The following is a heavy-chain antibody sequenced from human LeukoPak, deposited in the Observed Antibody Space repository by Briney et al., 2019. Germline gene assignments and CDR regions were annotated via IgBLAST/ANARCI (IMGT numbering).Heavy chain of an antibody. V-gene: IGHV4-34*01. D-gene: IGHD4-23*01. Sequence: GSLRLSCAASGFTFSSYWMSWIRQPPGKGLEWIGEINHSGSTNYNPSLKSRVTISVDTSKNQFSLKLSSVTAADTAVYYCASIYGGNADFGYWGQGTLVTVSS. J-gene: IGHJ4*02. CDR2: INHSGST. CDR3: ASIYGGNADFGY. CDR1: GFTFSSYW.